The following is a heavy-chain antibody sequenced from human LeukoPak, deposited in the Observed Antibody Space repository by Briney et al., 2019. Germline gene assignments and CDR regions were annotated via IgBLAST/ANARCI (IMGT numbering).Heavy chain of an antibody. CDR2: INHGGST. J-gene: IGHJ2*01. Sequence: SETLSLTCAVYGGSLSGYYWTWIREPPGKGLEWMGEINHGGSTNYNPSLKSRVTISVDTSNNQFSLKLSSVTAADTAVYFCARYGGGTYWYFNLWGRGTLVTVSS. D-gene: IGHD2-15*01. V-gene: IGHV4-34*01. CDR1: GGSLSGYY. CDR3: ARYGGGTYWYFNL.